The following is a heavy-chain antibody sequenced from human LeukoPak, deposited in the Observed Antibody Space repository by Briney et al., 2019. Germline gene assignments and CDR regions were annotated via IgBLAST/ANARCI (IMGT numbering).Heavy chain of an antibody. D-gene: IGHD3-9*01. CDR3: ASLRGADSTGYYWDFDY. Sequence: SETLSLTCTVSGGSVTSSLYYWAWIRQPPGKGLEWIGTINYSGSTYYNPSFKSRVTISVDTSKNQFSLRLSSVPAADTAVYYCASLRGADSTGYYWDFDYWGQGTLVTVSS. J-gene: IGHJ4*02. V-gene: IGHV4-39*01. CDR1: GGSVTSSLYY. CDR2: INYSGST.